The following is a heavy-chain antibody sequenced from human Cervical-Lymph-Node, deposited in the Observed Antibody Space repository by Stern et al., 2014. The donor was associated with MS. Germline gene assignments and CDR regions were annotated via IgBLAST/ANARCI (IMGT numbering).Heavy chain of an antibody. CDR2: LIIIFDTA. CDR1: GGTFSNYA. V-gene: IGHV1-69*01. J-gene: IGHJ1*01. D-gene: IGHD3-22*01. CDR3: ARASERSGYYPDYFQF. Sequence: VQLVESGPEVKKPWSSVEVSCKASGGTFSNYAISWVRQAPGQGLEWMGGLIIIFDTANYAQKFQGRVTIYADDSTSPDYLELSSLRSEDTAVYYCARASERSGYYPDYFQFWGQGTPVTVSS.